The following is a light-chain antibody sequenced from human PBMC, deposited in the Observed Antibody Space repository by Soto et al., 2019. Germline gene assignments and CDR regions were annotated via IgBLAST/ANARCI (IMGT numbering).Light chain of an antibody. J-gene: IGKJ4*01. CDR3: QQYDDLPLT. V-gene: IGKV1-33*01. CDR1: QDITDY. CDR2: DAS. Sequence: DIQMTQSPSSLSASVGDRVTITCRASQDITDYLNWYKQKPGKAPRLLIYDASNLETGVPSRFSGSGSGTDFTFTISSLQPEDIATYYCQQYDDLPLTFGGGTKLEIK.